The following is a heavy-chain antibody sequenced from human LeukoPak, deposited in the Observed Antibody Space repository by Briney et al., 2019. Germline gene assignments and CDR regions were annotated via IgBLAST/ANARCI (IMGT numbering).Heavy chain of an antibody. CDR2: INAGNGNT. CDR3: ARLAAVTSSDY. CDR1: GYTFTSYA. D-gene: IGHD2-15*01. V-gene: IGHV1-3*01. J-gene: IGHJ4*02. Sequence: GASVKVSCKASGYTFTSYAMHWVRQAPGQRLEWMGWINAGNGNTKYSQKFQGRVTMTTDTSTSTAYMELRSLRSDDTAVYYCARLAAVTSSDYWGQGALVTVSS.